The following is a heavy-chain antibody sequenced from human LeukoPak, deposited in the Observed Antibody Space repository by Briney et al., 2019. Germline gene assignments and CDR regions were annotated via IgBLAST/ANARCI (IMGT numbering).Heavy chain of an antibody. V-gene: IGHV3-30*02. D-gene: IGHD2-2*03. CDR1: GFTFSSYA. Sequence: QPGRSLRLSCAASGFTFSSYAMHWVRQAPGKGLEWVAFIRYDGSNKYYADSVKGRFTISRDNSKNTLYLQMNSLRAEDTAVYYCAKGGGYCSSTSCPGDYWGQGTLVTVSS. CDR3: AKGGGYCSSTSCPGDY. CDR2: IRYDGSNK. J-gene: IGHJ4*02.